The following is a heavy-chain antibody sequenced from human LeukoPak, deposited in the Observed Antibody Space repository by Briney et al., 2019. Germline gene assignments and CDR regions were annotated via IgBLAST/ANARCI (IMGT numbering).Heavy chain of an antibody. CDR3: AREQHDSSGYYYVVWYFDL. CDR1: GFTFSSYA. CDR2: ISGSGGST. Sequence: GGSLRLSCAASGFTFSSYAMSWVRQAPGKGLEWVSAISGSGGSTYYADSVKGRFTISRDNSKNTLYLQMNSLRAEDTAVYYCAREQHDSSGYYYVVWYFDLWGRGTLVTVSS. D-gene: IGHD3-22*01. J-gene: IGHJ2*01. V-gene: IGHV3-23*01.